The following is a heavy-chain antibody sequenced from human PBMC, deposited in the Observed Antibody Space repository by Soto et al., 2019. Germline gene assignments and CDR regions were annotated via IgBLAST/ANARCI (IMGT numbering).Heavy chain of an antibody. Sequence: ASVKVSCKASGYTFTSYGISWVRQAPGQGLEWMGWISAYNGNTNYAQKPQGRVTMTTDTSTSTAYMELRSLRSDDTAVYYCARDKRGSGLVPRTSNAFDIWGQGTMVTVSS. V-gene: IGHV1-18*01. CDR1: GYTFTSYG. J-gene: IGHJ3*02. CDR2: ISAYNGNT. CDR3: ARDKRGSGLVPRTSNAFDI. D-gene: IGHD6-19*01.